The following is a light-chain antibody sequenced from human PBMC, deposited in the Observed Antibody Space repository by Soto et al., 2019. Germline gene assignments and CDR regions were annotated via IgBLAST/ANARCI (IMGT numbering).Light chain of an antibody. V-gene: IGLV2-14*01. CDR3: SSKTSTSTLL. J-gene: IGLJ2*01. Sequence: QSALTQPASVSGSPGQSITISCTGTSSDVGGYDYVSWYQQHPGQAPKLMIYEVNNRPSGISNRFSGSKSGNTASLTISGLQAEDEADYYCSSKTSTSTLLFGGGTKLTVL. CDR1: SSDVGGYDY. CDR2: EVN.